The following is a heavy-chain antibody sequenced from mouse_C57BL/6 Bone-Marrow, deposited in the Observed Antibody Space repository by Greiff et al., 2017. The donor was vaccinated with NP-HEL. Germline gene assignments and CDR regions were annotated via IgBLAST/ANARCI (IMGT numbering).Heavy chain of an antibody. CDR2: INPSSGYT. CDR1: GYTFTSYW. D-gene: IGHD1-1*01. CDR3: ARSFITTVVATRGYFDY. V-gene: IGHV1-7*01. Sequence: QVQLQQSGAELAKPGASVKLSCKASGYTFTSYWMHWVKLRPGRGLEWIGYINPSSGYTKYNQKFKDKATLTADKSSSTAYMQLSSLTYEDSAVYYCARSFITTVVATRGYFDYWGQGTTLTVSS. J-gene: IGHJ2*01.